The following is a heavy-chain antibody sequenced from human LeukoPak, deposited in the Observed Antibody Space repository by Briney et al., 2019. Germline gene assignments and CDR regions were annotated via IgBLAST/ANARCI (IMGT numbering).Heavy chain of an antibody. D-gene: IGHD3-3*01. CDR1: GFTFSTYW. Sequence: GGSLRLSCAASGFTFSTYWMHWVRQAPGKGLLWVSFISSSSNYIYYADSVKGRFTISRDNAKNSLYLQMNSLRAEDTAVYYCARVPSYYDFWSGYFNWGQGTLVTVSS. V-gene: IGHV3-21*01. CDR2: ISSSSNYI. J-gene: IGHJ4*02. CDR3: ARVPSYYDFWSGYFN.